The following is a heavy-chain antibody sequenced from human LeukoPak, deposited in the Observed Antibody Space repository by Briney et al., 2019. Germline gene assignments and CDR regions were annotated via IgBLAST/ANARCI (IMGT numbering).Heavy chain of an antibody. V-gene: IGHV4-39*07. Sequence: SETLSLTCTVSGGSISGPYSYWGWIRQPPGKGLEWIGSLYNSGSTYSNPSLKSRATISVDTSKNQCSLKLSSVTAADTAVYYCARRSPDLAYCGGDCSYWYFDLWGRGTLVTVSS. CDR1: GGSISGPYSY. CDR3: ARRSPDLAYCGGDCSYWYFDL. D-gene: IGHD2-21*02. CDR2: LYNSGST. J-gene: IGHJ2*01.